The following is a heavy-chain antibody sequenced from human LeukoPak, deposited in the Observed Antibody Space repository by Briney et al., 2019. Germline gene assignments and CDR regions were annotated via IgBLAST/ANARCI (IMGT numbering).Heavy chain of an antibody. Sequence: SVKVSCKASGGTFSTYAISWVRQAPGQGLEWMGGIIPIFGTANYAQKFQGRVTITADKSTSTAYMELSSLRSDDTAVYYCARDLNSSGWWSANWFDPWGQGTLVTVSS. V-gene: IGHV1-69*06. J-gene: IGHJ5*02. D-gene: IGHD6-19*01. CDR1: GGTFSTYA. CDR2: IIPIFGTA. CDR3: ARDLNSSGWWSANWFDP.